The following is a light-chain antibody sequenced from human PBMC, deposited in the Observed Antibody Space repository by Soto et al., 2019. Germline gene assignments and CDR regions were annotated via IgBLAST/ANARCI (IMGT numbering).Light chain of an antibody. CDR1: QSISGW. CDR3: QQYDSYPVT. V-gene: IGKV1-5*01. J-gene: IGKJ1*01. CDR2: DGF. Sequence: DIPMTQSPSTLSASVGDRVTITCRASQSISGWLAWYQLKPGEAPKLLIYDGFSLEGGVPSRFSGTGSGTEFTLTIISLQPDDSATYYCQQYDSYPVTFGRGTKVEIK.